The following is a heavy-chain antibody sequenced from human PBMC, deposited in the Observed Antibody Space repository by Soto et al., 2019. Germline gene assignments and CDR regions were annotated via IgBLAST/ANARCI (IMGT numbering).Heavy chain of an antibody. CDR1: GASITGSSY. D-gene: IGHD2-8*02. CDR2: FSLSGTT. J-gene: IGHJ4*02. CDR3: ARGMTPPGAPAWYYFDS. V-gene: IGHV4-4*07. Sequence: ASETLSLTCTVSGASITGSSYWSWIRQPAGKGLEWIGRFSLSGTTSYNPSLRSRVTMSADVSKNQFSLRLTSVTAADTALYYCARGMTPPGAPAWYYFDSWGQGTLVTVSS.